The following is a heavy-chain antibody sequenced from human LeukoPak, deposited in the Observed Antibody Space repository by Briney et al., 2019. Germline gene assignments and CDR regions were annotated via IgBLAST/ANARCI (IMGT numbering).Heavy chain of an antibody. CDR3: PYSGGSYSY. J-gene: IGHJ4*02. Sequence: SETLSLTCTVSGGSITGYFWSWIRQPAGKRLEWIGRIYTSGSTNYNPSLKSRVTISVDTSKNQFSLKLSSVTAADTAVYYCPYSGGSYSYWGQGTLVTVSS. CDR2: IYTSGST. D-gene: IGHD2-15*01. V-gene: IGHV4-4*07. CDR1: GGSITGYF.